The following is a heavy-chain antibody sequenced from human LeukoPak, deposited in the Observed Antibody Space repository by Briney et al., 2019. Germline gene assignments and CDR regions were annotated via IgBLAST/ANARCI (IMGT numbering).Heavy chain of an antibody. CDR1: GGSFSGYY. Sequence: SETLSLTCAVYGGSFSGYYWSWIRRPPGKGLEWIGEINHSGSTNYNPSLKSRVTISVDTSKNQFSLKLSSVTAADTAVYYCARSSYYYGSGSYYKAGYNWFDPWGQGTLVTVSS. D-gene: IGHD3-10*01. CDR3: ARSSYYYGSGSYYKAGYNWFDP. J-gene: IGHJ5*02. V-gene: IGHV4-34*01. CDR2: INHSGST.